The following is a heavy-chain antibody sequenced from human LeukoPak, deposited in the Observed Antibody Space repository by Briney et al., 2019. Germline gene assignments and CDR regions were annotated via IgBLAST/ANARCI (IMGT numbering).Heavy chain of an antibody. Sequence: ASVKVSCKASGYTFTGYYMHWVRQAPGQGLEWMGWINPNSGGTNYAQKFQGRVTMTRDTSISTAYMELSRLRSDDTAVYYCARVPCSSTSCYKGDIDYWGQGTLVTVSS. D-gene: IGHD2-2*01. CDR2: INPNSGGT. CDR3: ARVPCSSTSCYKGDIDY. CDR1: GYTFTGYY. V-gene: IGHV1-2*02. J-gene: IGHJ4*02.